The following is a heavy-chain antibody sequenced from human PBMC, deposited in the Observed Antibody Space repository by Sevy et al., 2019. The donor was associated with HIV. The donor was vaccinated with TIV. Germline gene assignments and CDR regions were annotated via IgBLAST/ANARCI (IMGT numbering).Heavy chain of an antibody. J-gene: IGHJ4*02. V-gene: IGHV1-69*13. CDR3: ARSISWYASFDY. D-gene: IGHD6-13*01. CDR2: IIPMLGTA. CDR1: GRTFNNYA. Sequence: ASVKVSCKASGRTFNNYAISWVRQAPGQGLEWMGGIIPMLGTAYYVQKFQDRVTITADESTSTAYMELSSRRSEDTAVYYCARSISWYASFDYWGQGTLVTVSS.